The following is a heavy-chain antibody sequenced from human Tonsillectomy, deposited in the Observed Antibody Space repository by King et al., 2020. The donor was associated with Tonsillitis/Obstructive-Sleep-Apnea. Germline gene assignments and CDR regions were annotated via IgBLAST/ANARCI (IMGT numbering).Heavy chain of an antibody. D-gene: IGHD6-19*01. CDR1: GFSLNTGGMC. J-gene: IGHJ5*02. V-gene: IGHV2-70*11. Sequence: VTLKESGPALVKPTQTLTLTCSFSGFSLNTGGMCVGWIRQPPGKALEWLARIDWDDDKYYSTSLKTRLTISKDTSKNQVVLTMTNMDPADTATYYCARMGYSSGWYQNWFDPWGQGTLVTVSS. CDR2: IDWDDDK. CDR3: ARMGYSSGWYQNWFDP.